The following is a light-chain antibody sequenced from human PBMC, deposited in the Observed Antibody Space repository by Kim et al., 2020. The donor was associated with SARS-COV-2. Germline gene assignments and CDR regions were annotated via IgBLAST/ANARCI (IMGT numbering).Light chain of an antibody. J-gene: IGLJ3*02. Sequence: QPVLTQPPSVSGAPGQRVTISCTGSSSSIGAGYAVHWYQQLPGTSPKLLIYANTNRPSGVPDRFSGSKSGTSASLAITGLQAEDEADYYCQSYDSSLSAWVFGGGTQLTVL. V-gene: IGLV1-40*01. CDR2: ANT. CDR1: SSSIGAGYA. CDR3: QSYDSSLSAWV.